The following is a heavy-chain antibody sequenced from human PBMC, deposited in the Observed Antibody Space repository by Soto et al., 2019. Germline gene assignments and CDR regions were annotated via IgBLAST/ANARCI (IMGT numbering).Heavy chain of an antibody. V-gene: IGHV4-59*12. CDR3: ARLSAMTIAGSSYYHSMDV. CDR2: THYSGYT. J-gene: IGHJ6*02. D-gene: IGHD3-10*01. Sequence: SETLSLTCTVSDGSITRYHWSWIRLPPGKGLEWIGYTHYSGYTNYNPSLQSRVTMSVDASKNQFSLNLRSVTAADTAMYYCARLSAMTIAGSSYYHSMDVWGQGAPVTVS. CDR1: DGSITRYH.